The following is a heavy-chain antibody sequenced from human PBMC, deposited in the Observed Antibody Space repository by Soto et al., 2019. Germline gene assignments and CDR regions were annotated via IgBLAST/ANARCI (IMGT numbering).Heavy chain of an antibody. CDR1: GGSIGSGNYY. V-gene: IGHV4-30-4*01. D-gene: IGHD3-9*01. J-gene: IGHJ4*02. CDR2: IYHSGIT. Sequence: SETLSLTCSVSGGSIGSGNYYWSWIRHPPGKGLEWIGYIYHSGITYYNPSLNSRVTISVDMSKNQFSLRLSSVTAADTAVYYCAREDYTGNSRFFDYWGQGVLVTVS. CDR3: AREDYTGNSRFFDY.